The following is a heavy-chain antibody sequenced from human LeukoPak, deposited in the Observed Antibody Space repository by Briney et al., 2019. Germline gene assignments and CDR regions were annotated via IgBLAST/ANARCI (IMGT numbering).Heavy chain of an antibody. D-gene: IGHD2-15*01. V-gene: IGHV3-21*01. Sequence: PGGSLRLSCAASGFAFSSYNMNWVRQAPGKGLEWVSSISSSSTYIYYADSVKGRFTISRDNAKNSLYLQMNSLRAEDTAVYYCARDRCSGGSCYFDYWGQGTLVTVSS. J-gene: IGHJ4*02. CDR3: ARDRCSGGSCYFDY. CDR2: ISSSSTYI. CDR1: GFAFSSYN.